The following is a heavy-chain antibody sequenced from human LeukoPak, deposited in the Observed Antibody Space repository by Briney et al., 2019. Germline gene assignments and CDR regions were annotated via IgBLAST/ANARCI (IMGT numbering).Heavy chain of an antibody. J-gene: IGHJ4*02. CDR3: ARILNQPPDCSSTSCYIY. CDR1: GFTFSSYS. Sequence: PGGSLRLSCAASGFTFSSYSMNWVRQAPGKGLEWVSYISSSSSTIYYADSVKGRFTISRDNAKNSLYLQMNSLRAEDTAVYYCARILNQPPDCSSTSCYIYWGQGTLVTVSS. V-gene: IGHV3-48*01. CDR2: ISSSSSTI. D-gene: IGHD2-2*02.